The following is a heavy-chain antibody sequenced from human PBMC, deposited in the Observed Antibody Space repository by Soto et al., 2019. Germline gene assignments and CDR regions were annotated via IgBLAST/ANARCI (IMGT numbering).Heavy chain of an antibody. J-gene: IGHJ6*02. D-gene: IGHD3-3*01. CDR2: ISGSGGTT. V-gene: IGHV3-23*01. Sequence: GGSLRLSCVASGFTFEDYAMSWVRQAPGKGLEWVSAISGSGGTTYYSDSVKGRFTISRDNSKNTVYLQMNDLRVEDAAEYFCAKDSWAIFGVPAGEYYAMDVWGQGTTVTVSS. CDR3: AKDSWAIFGVPAGEYYAMDV. CDR1: GFTFEDYA.